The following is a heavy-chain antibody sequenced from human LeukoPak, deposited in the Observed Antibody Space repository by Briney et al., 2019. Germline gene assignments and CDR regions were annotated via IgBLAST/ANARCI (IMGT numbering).Heavy chain of an antibody. CDR1: GGSFSGYY. CDR3: ASTLPGVGGRVNFDY. V-gene: IGHV4-34*01. Sequence: SETLSVTCAVYGGSFSGYYWSWIRQPPGKGLEWIGEINHSGSTNYNPSLKSRVTISVDTSKNQFSLKLSSVTAADTAVYYCASTLPGVGGRVNFDYWGQGTLVTVSS. J-gene: IGHJ4*02. D-gene: IGHD1-26*01. CDR2: INHSGST.